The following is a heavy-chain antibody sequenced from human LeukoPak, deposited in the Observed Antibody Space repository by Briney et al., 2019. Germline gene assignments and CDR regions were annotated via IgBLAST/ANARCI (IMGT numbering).Heavy chain of an antibody. CDR3: ASLDY. J-gene: IGHJ4*02. V-gene: IGHV3-74*01. Sequence: GGSLRLSCAASGFTFSIYWVHWVRQAPGKGLVWVSSINSDGSSTSYADSVKGRFTISRGNAKNTLYLQMNTLRAEDTAVYYCASLDYWGQGTPGTVSA. CDR1: GFTFSIYW. CDR2: INSDGSST.